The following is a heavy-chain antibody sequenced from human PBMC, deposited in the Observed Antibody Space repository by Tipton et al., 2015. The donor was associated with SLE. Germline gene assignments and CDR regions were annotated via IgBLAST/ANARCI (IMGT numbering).Heavy chain of an antibody. J-gene: IGHJ3*02. CDR3: ARVAYYDILTGYPDAFDI. Sequence: LRLSCTVSGGSISSHYWSWIRQPPGKGLEWIGYIYYSGSTNYNPSLTSRVTISVDTSKNQFSLKLSSVTAADTAVYYCARVAYYDILTGYPDAFDIWGQGTMVTVSS. CDR1: GGSISSHY. V-gene: IGHV4-59*11. D-gene: IGHD3-9*01. CDR2: IYYSGST.